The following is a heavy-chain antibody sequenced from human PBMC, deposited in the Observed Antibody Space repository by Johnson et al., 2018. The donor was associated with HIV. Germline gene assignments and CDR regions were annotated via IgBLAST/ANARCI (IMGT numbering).Heavy chain of an antibody. CDR2: IWYDGSNK. CDR1: GFTFSSYG. J-gene: IGHJ3*01. V-gene: IGHV3-33*01. D-gene: IGHD3-3*01. Sequence: VQLVESGGGVVQPGRSLILSCAASGFTFSSYGMHWVRQAPGKGLEWVAVIWYDGSNKYYADSVKGRFTISRDNSKNTVFLQMNSLRPEYTAMYYCAVWRWGWSGQEPFDVWGQGTMVTVSS. CDR3: AVWRWGWSGQEPFDV.